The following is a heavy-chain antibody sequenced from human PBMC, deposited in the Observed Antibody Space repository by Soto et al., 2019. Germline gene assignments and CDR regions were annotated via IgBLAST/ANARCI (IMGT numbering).Heavy chain of an antibody. CDR3: ARRGSDYPYYYYGMDV. J-gene: IGHJ6*02. D-gene: IGHD4-17*01. CDR2: IDPSDSYT. CDR1: GYSFTSYW. Sequence: PGESLKISCKGSGYSFTSYWISWVRQMPGKGLEWMGRIDPSDSYTNYSPSFQGHVTISADKSISTAYLQWSSLKASDTAMYYCARRGSDYPYYYYGMDVWGQGTTVTVSS. V-gene: IGHV5-10-1*01.